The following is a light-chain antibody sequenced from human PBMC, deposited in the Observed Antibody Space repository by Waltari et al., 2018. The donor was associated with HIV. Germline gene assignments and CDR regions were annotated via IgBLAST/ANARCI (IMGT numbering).Light chain of an antibody. CDR2: EVS. CDR1: SSDVGRYNL. CDR3: CSYAGSSTFVV. Sequence: QSALTQPASVSGSPGQSITISCTGTSSDVGRYNLVSWYQQHPGKAPKLMIYEVSKRPSGVSNRFSGSKSVNTASLTISVLQAEDEADYYCCSYAGSSTFVVFGGGTKLTVL. V-gene: IGLV2-23*02. J-gene: IGLJ2*01.